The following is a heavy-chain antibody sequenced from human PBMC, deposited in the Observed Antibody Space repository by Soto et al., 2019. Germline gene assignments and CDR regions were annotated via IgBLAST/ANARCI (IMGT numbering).Heavy chain of an antibody. Sequence: GASVKVSCKASGYTFTGYFMHWVRQAPGRGLEWMGWINPYSGGADYAQSFQGRVTMTRDTSISTVYMELSRLRFDDTAVYYCARVIRGAYYNSPLDTWGQGTVVTVSS. V-gene: IGHV1-2*02. D-gene: IGHD3-10*01. J-gene: IGHJ5*02. CDR2: INPYSGGA. CDR1: GYTFTGYF. CDR3: ARVIRGAYYNSPLDT.